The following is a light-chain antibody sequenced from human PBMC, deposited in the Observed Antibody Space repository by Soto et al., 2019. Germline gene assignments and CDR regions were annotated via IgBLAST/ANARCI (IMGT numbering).Light chain of an antibody. J-gene: IGKJ2*01. CDR1: QTVSSY. V-gene: IGKV3-11*01. CDR3: QQRYNWPPYT. CDR2: DAT. Sequence: EIVLTQSPATLSLSPGERATLSCRASQTVSSYLAGYQQKPGQAPRLLIYDATNRATGIPARFSGSGSGTDFTLTISSLEPEDVAVYYCQQRYNWPPYTFGQGTKLEIK.